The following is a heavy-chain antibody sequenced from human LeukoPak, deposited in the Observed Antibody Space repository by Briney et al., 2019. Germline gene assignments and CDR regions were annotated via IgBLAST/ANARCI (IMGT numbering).Heavy chain of an antibody. V-gene: IGHV3-21*01. Sequence: GGXLRLSCAASGFTFSSYSMNWVRQAPGRGLEWVSSISSSSSYIYYADSVKGRFTISRDNAKNSLYLQMNSLRAEDTAVYYCAAQDGRSGYYLAEYFHHWGQGTLVTVSS. CDR2: ISSSSSYI. D-gene: IGHD3-3*01. J-gene: IGHJ1*01. CDR3: AAQDGRSGYYLAEYFHH. CDR1: GFTFSSYS.